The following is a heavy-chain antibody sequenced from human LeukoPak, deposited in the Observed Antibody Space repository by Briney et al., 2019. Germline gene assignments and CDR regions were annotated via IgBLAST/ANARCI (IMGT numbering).Heavy chain of an antibody. CDR1: GFTFRNYG. Sequence: GGSLRLSCAASGFTFRNYGMSWVRQAPGKGLEWVSVISGDGHSTYYADSVKGRFTISRDNSKNTLYLQMNSLRAEDTAVYYCAREDIVVVTALSDWGQGTLVTVSS. V-gene: IGHV3-23*01. D-gene: IGHD2-21*02. CDR3: AREDIVVVTALSD. J-gene: IGHJ4*02. CDR2: ISGDGHST.